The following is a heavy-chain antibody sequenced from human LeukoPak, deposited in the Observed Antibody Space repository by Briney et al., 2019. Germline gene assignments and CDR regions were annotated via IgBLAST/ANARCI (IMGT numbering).Heavy chain of an antibody. CDR1: GFAFSSYW. D-gene: IGHD5-18*01. CDR2: LNEDGSKR. CDR3: ARAVTSMDGY. Sequence: PGGSLRLSCAASGFAFSSYWMTWVRQAPGKGLEWVASLNEDGSKRSYVGSVKGRFTISRDNAQKSPYLQMNSLTAEDTAVYYCARAVTSMDGYWGQGTLVTVSS. J-gene: IGHJ4*02. V-gene: IGHV3-7*03.